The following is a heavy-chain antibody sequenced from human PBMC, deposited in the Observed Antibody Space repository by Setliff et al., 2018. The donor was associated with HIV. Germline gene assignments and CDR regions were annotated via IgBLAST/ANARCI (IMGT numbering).Heavy chain of an antibody. CDR3: AKVDNGHCTSASCRDFDY. V-gene: IGHV3-30*04. J-gene: IGHJ4*02. Sequence: GGSLRLSCAASGFTFSTFPMHWLRQDPGKELEWVAVISSDGNDKYNADSGNGRFTISRDNAKTSLYLQMNSLTAEDTAVYYCAKVDNGHCTSASCRDFDYWGQGTLVTVSS. CDR2: ISSDGNDK. D-gene: IGHD2-2*03. CDR1: GFTFSTFP.